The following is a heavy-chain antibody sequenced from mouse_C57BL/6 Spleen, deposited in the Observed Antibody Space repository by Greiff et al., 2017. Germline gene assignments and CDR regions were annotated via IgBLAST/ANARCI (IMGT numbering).Heavy chain of an antibody. Sequence: EVMLVESGGGLVKPGGSLKLSCAASGFTFSDYGMHWVRQAPEKGLEWVAYISSGSSTIYYADTVKGRFTISRDNAKNTLFLQMTSLRSEDTAMYYCASEDYYGSSSFAYWGQGTLVTVSA. J-gene: IGHJ3*01. CDR1: GFTFSDYG. V-gene: IGHV5-17*01. CDR2: ISSGSSTI. CDR3: ASEDYYGSSSFAY. D-gene: IGHD1-1*01.